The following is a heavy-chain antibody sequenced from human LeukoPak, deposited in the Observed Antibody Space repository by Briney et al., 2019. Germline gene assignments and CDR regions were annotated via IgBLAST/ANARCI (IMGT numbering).Heavy chain of an antibody. Sequence: LSLTCAVYGGSFSDYYMSWIRQAPGKGLEWVSYISSSGSTIYYADSVKGRFTISRDNAKNSLYLQMNSLRAEDTAVYYCARAPRDDILTGPASAFDIWGQGTMVTVSS. D-gene: IGHD3-9*01. CDR1: GGSFSDYY. CDR3: ARAPRDDILTGPASAFDI. V-gene: IGHV3-11*04. CDR2: ISSSGSTI. J-gene: IGHJ3*02.